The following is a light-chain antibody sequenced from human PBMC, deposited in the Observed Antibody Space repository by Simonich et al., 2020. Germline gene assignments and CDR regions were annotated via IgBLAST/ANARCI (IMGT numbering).Light chain of an antibody. CDR3: HQYYSTPIT. CDR1: QSVLYSSNNKNY. V-gene: IGKV4-1*01. J-gene: IGKJ5*01. CDR2: WAS. Sequence: DIVMTQSPDSLAVSLGERATINCKSSQSVLYSSNNKNYLALYQQKPVQPPKLLIYWASTRESGVPDRFSGSGSGTDFTLTISSLQAEDVAVYYCHQYYSTPITFGQGTRLEIK.